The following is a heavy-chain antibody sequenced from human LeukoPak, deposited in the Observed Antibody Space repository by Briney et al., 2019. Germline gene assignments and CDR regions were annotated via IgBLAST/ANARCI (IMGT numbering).Heavy chain of an antibody. Sequence: SQTPSLTCAISGDSVSSNGAAWNWIRQSPSRGLEWLGRTYYRSKWYNDYAESVKSRIIINPDTSKNQFSLQLNSVTPEDTAVYYCARGRAAYYGMDVWGQGTTVTVSS. V-gene: IGHV6-1*01. CDR2: TYYRSKWYN. D-gene: IGHD6-25*01. CDR3: ARGRAAYYGMDV. J-gene: IGHJ6*02. CDR1: GDSVSSNGAA.